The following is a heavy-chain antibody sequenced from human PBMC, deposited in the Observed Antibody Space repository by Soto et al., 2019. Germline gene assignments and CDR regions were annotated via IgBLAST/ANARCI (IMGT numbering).Heavy chain of an antibody. D-gene: IGHD2-21*01. CDR1: GGFLITSRSY. Sequence: ENLFLPCSVSGGFLITSRSYWAWIRQPPRKGLEWLANIFYSGSTFYDPSLASRVSVSVYTSKNEFSLKLRSVTAADTAVYYCARQPTTGDTDLWFDPWGQGTLVTVSS. V-gene: IGHV4-39*01. CDR2: IFYSGST. J-gene: IGHJ5*02. CDR3: ARQPTTGDTDLWFDP.